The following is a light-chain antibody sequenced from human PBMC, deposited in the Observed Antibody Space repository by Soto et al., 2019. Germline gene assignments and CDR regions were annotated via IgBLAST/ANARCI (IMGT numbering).Light chain of an antibody. J-gene: IGLJ2*01. CDR1: SSNLGAGYD. CDR3: AAWDDSLNGPV. V-gene: IGLV1-40*01. Sequence: QSVLTQPPSVSGAPGQRVTISCTGNSSNLGAGYDVHWYQQLPGTAPKLVIYGNRNRPSGVPERFSGSKSGTSASLAISGLQSEDEADYYCAAWDDSLNGPVFGGGTKLTVL. CDR2: GNR.